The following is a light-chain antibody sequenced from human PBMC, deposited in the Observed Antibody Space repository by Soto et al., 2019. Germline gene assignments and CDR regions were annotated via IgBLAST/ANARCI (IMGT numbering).Light chain of an antibody. V-gene: IGKV3-20*01. Sequence: EIVLTQSPATLSLSPGERATLSCRASQSVSSYLAWYQQKPGQAPRLLIYGASSRATAIPDRFSGSGSGTDFTLTISRLEPEDFAVYYCQQYGSSGTFGQGTKVDIK. CDR1: QSVSSY. CDR2: GAS. CDR3: QQYGSSGT. J-gene: IGKJ1*01.